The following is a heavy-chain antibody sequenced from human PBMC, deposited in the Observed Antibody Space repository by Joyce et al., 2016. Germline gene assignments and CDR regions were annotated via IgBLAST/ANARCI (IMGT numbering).Heavy chain of an antibody. CDR2: IGHTGNA. D-gene: IGHD4-17*01. Sequence: QVQLQESGPGLVKASETLSLTCAVSSISISAGSYWGWVRQSPGKGLEWIGAIGHTGNAWYKSSLKSRVTISLDTSKTQFSRRLRSVTAADTAMYYCVREPHYGDYPPDYWGQGTLVTVSS. CDR3: VREPHYGDYPPDY. V-gene: IGHV4-38-2*02. J-gene: IGHJ4*02. CDR1: SISISAGSY.